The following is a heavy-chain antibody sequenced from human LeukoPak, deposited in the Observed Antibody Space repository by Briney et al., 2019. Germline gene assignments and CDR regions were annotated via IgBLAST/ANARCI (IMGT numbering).Heavy chain of an antibody. CDR2: ISYDGSNK. V-gene: IGHV3-30*14. J-gene: IGHJ4*02. Sequence: GGSLRLSCAASGFTFSSYAMHWVRQAPGKGLEWVAVISYDGSNKYYADSVKGRFTISRDNSKNTLYLQMNSLRAEDTAVYYCARDVVWSGYLDWGQGTLVTVSS. CDR3: ARDVVWSGYLD. D-gene: IGHD3-3*01. CDR1: GFTFSSYA.